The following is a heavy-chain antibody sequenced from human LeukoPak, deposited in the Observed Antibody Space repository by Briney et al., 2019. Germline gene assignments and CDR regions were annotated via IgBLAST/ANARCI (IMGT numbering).Heavy chain of an antibody. Sequence: SETLSLTCTVSGASISSYYWSWIRQPPGKGLEWIGYIYYSGSTNYNPSLKRRVTFSVDTSKNQFSLKLISVTAADTAVYYCARVTGYMIEDYFDYWGQGTLVTVSS. CDR3: ARVTGYMIEDYFDY. D-gene: IGHD3-9*01. CDR1: GASISSYY. J-gene: IGHJ4*02. V-gene: IGHV4-59*01. CDR2: IYYSGST.